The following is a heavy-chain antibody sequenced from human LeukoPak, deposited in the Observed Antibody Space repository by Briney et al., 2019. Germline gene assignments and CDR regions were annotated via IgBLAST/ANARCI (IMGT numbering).Heavy chain of an antibody. CDR3: ARGAAYYYDSSGYYFRGEYYYYYMDV. Sequence: SVKVSCKASGGTFSSYAISWVRQAPGQGLEWVGGIIPIFGTANYAQKFQGRVTITTDESTSTAYMELSSLRSEDTAVYYCARGAAYYYDSSGYYFRGEYYYYYMDVWGKGTTVTVSS. CDR1: GGTFSSYA. CDR2: IIPIFGTA. D-gene: IGHD3-22*01. J-gene: IGHJ6*03. V-gene: IGHV1-69*05.